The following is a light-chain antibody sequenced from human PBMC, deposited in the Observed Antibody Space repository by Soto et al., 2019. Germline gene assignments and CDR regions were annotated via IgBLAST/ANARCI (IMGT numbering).Light chain of an antibody. CDR3: QQYGSPPHT. CDR1: QSVSSSY. Sequence: EIELTQSPCTLSLSLGERATLSCRASQSVSSSYLAWYQQKPGQAPMLLIYGASRRATGAPDRFSGSGSGTDFTLTISRLEPEDFAVYYCQQYGSPPHTFGGGTKVEIK. V-gene: IGKV3-20*01. J-gene: IGKJ4*01. CDR2: GAS.